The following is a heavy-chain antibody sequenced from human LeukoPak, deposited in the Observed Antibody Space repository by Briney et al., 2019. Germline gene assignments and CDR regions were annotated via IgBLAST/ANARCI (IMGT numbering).Heavy chain of an antibody. J-gene: IGHJ4*02. CDR2: IAYDGGNI. V-gene: IGHV3-30*03. CDR1: GFTFRPYP. CDR3: VRDPSARFYFDY. D-gene: IGHD6-6*01. Sequence: GGSLRLSCATSGFTFRPYPMHWVRQAPGKGLEWVAVIAYDGGNIFYAPSVRGRFTISRDNSRGTLSLQMNSLKVEDTALYYCVRDPSARFYFDYWGQGTLVTVSS.